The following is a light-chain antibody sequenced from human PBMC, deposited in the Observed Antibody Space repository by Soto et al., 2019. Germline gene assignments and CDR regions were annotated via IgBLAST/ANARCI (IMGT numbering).Light chain of an antibody. V-gene: IGKV1-33*01. Sequence: DIQMTQSPSSLSASVGARVSITCQASQDIRTSLSWFQQKPGRAPKLLIYGASNLETGVPSRFRGSGSGTDFTFTISSLQPEDIATYYCQHHDNLPPFTFGPGTKVDIK. CDR2: GAS. CDR1: QDIRTS. CDR3: QHHDNLPPFT. J-gene: IGKJ3*01.